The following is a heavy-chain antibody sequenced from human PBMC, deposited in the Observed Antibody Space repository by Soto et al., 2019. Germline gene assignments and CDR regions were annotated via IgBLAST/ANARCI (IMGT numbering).Heavy chain of an antibody. CDR2: ISPHNGNT. CDR1: GYTFNTYF. V-gene: IGHV1-18*01. CDR3: ARDTGNSFDY. Sequence: HVQLVQSGGELKKPGASVKVSCNTSGYTFNTYFITWVRQAPGQGLEWMGWISPHNGNTNYAEKFQGRVTMTADTITKTAYMELRNLRIDDPAVYYCARDTGNSFDYWGQGTPVTVSS. J-gene: IGHJ4*02.